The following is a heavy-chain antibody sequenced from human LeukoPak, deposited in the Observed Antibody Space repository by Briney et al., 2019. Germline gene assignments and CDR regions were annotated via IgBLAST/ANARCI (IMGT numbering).Heavy chain of an antibody. J-gene: IGHJ6*03. CDR1: GYTFTSYD. CDR3: ARVAAAGILNYYYYMDV. Sequence: ASVKVSCKASGYTFTSYDINWVRQATGQGLEWMGWMNPNSGNTGYAQKFQGRVTMTRNTSISTAYMELSSLRSEDTAVYYCARVAAAGILNYYYYMDVWGKGPRSPSP. V-gene: IGHV1-8*01. D-gene: IGHD6-13*01. CDR2: MNPNSGNT.